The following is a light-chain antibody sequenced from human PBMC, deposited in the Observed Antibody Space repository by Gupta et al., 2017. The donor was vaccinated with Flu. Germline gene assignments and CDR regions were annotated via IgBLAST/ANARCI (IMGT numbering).Light chain of an antibody. Sequence: DIQLTQSPSFLSASVGDRVTITCRASQGIERFLAWYQQKSGKAPKVLISGTSTLQSGVPSRFSGSGYGRELTLTIDSLQPEDFATYYCQQVDSYPYTFGQGTKLEIK. J-gene: IGKJ2*01. CDR2: GTS. V-gene: IGKV1-9*01. CDR1: QGIERF. CDR3: QQVDSYPYT.